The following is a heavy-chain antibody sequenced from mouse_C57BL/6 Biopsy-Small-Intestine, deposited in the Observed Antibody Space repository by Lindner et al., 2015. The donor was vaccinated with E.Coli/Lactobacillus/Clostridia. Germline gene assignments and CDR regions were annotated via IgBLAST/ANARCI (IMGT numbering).Heavy chain of an antibody. V-gene: IGHV1-22*01. CDR1: GYTFTDYN. CDR2: VDPNSGGA. D-gene: IGHD4-1*02. J-gene: IGHJ3*01. Sequence: VQLQESGPELAKPGASVKMSCKASGYTFTDYNIHWVKQSHGKSLEWIGYVDPNSGGASQNQKFKGKASLTVDKSSNTVYMELRSLTSEDSAVYYCARSQLVWFVYWGHGTLVTVSA. CDR3: ARSQLVWFVY.